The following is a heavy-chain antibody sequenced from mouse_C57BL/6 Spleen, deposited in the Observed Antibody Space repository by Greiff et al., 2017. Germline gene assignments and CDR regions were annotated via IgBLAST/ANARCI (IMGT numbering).Heavy chain of an antibody. CDR1: GYTFTDYY. V-gene: IGHV1-26*01. CDR2: INPNNGGT. Sequence: EVKLKESGAELVKPGASVKISCKASGYTFTDYYMNWVKQSHGKSLEWIGDINPNNGGTSYNQKFKGKATLTVDKSSSTAYMELRSLTSEDSAVYYCARWTPTGTDYWGQGTTLTVSS. D-gene: IGHD4-1*02. CDR3: ARWTPTGTDY. J-gene: IGHJ2*01.